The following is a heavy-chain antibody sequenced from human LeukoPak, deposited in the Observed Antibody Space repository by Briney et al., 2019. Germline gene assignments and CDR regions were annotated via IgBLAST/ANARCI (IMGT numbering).Heavy chain of an antibody. J-gene: IGHJ3*02. D-gene: IGHD3-10*01. V-gene: IGHV3-23*01. Sequence: GGSLRPSCAASVVTLSSYATSWVRHAPGKGLEWVSAISGSGGSTYYADSVKGRFTISRDNSKNTLYLQMNSVGADVTAVDSCAKSLITIRLHDAFDMGTQGTMVTVSS. CDR3: AKSLITIRLHDAFDM. CDR1: VVTLSSYA. CDR2: ISGSGGST.